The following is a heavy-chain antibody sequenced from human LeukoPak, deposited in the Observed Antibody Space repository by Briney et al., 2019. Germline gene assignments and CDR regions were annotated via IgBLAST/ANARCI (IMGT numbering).Heavy chain of an antibody. J-gene: IGHJ4*02. Sequence: GGSLRLSCAASGFTVSSNYMSWVRQAPGKGLEWFSVIYSGGSTYYADSVKGRFTISRDNSKNTLYLHMNSLRAEDTAVYYCAKSTVGGATRSLFDYWGQGTLVTVSS. CDR3: AKSTVGGATRSLFDY. CDR1: GFTVSSNY. D-gene: IGHD1-26*01. CDR2: IYSGGST. V-gene: IGHV3-66*01.